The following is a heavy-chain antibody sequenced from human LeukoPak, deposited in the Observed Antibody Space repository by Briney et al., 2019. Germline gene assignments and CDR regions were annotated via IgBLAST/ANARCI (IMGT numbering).Heavy chain of an antibody. J-gene: IGHJ6*03. V-gene: IGHV4-39*07. CDR3: ARVTTSSYSYYYYYMDV. D-gene: IGHD4-11*01. Sequence: SETLSLTCSVSGGSISGDSYYWGWIRQPPGKGLEWIGSIYYSGSTYYNPSLKSRVTISVDTSKNQFSLKLSSVTAADTAVYYCARVTTSSYSYYYYYMDVWGKGTTVTVSS. CDR1: GGSISGDSYY. CDR2: IYYSGST.